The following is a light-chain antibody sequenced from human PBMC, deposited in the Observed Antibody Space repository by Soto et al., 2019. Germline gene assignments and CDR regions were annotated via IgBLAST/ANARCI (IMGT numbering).Light chain of an antibody. Sequence: EIVLTQSPGTLSLSPGERATLSCRASQSVSSSYLAWYQQKPGQAPRLLIYGASSRANGIPDRLSGSGSGTDFTLTINRLEPEDFGVYYCQQYGSSPWTFGKGTQVAIK. V-gene: IGKV3-20*01. CDR1: QSVSSSY. CDR2: GAS. CDR3: QQYGSSPWT. J-gene: IGKJ1*01.